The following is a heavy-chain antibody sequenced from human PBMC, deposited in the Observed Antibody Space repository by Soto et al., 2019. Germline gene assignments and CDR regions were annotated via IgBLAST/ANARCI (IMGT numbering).Heavy chain of an antibody. CDR1: GYSFTSYW. CDR3: ARQRHCSTGSCYSDY. J-gene: IGHJ4*02. V-gene: IGHV5-51*01. CDR2: IYPGDSDT. Sequence: GESLKISCKGSGYSFTSYWIGWVRQMPGKGLEWMGIIYPGDSDTRYSPSFQGQVTISADRSISTAYLQWSSLTASDTAIYYCARQRHCSTGSCYSDYWGQGTLVTVSS. D-gene: IGHD2-15*01.